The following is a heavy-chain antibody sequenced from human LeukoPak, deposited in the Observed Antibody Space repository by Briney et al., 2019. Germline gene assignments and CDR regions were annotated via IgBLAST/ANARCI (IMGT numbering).Heavy chain of an antibody. V-gene: IGHV4-31*03. Sequence: SETLSLTCTVSGGSISSGGYYWSWIRQHPGKGLEWIGYIYYSGSTYYNPSLKSRVTISVDTSKNQFSLKLSSVTAADTAVYYCARAGTEHYYGSGSYSGSLDYWGQGTLVTVSS. J-gene: IGHJ4*02. CDR2: IYYSGST. D-gene: IGHD3-10*01. CDR3: ARAGTEHYYGSGSYSGSLDY. CDR1: GGSISSGGYY.